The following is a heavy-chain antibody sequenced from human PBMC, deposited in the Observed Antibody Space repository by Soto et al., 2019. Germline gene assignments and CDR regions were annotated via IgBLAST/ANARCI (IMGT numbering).Heavy chain of an antibody. V-gene: IGHV1-69*12. J-gene: IGHJ5*02. Sequence: QVQLVQSGAEVKKPGSSVKVSCKASGGTFSSYAISWVRQAPGQGLEWMGEIIPIFGTANYAQKFQGRVTITADESTSPAYMELSSLRSDDTAVYYCARDRGPSSGYYPYWFDPWGQGTLVTVSS. CDR1: GGTFSSYA. CDR2: IIPIFGTA. CDR3: ARDRGPSSGYYPYWFDP. D-gene: IGHD3-22*01.